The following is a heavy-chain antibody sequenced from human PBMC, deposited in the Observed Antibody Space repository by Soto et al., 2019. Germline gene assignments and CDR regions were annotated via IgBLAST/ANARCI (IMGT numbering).Heavy chain of an antibody. J-gene: IGHJ5*02. CDR3: AHSGYCSGGSCYYSNRFDP. D-gene: IGHD2-15*01. Sequence: QITLKESGPTLVKPTQTLTLTCTFSRFSLSTSGVGVGWIRQPPGKALEWLALIYWDDDKRYSPSLKSRLTIIKYTXXHXVXHTMKNMDPVDTATYYCAHSGYCSGGSCYYSNRFDPWGQGTLVTVSS. CDR2: IYWDDDK. V-gene: IGHV2-5*02. CDR1: RFSLSTSGVG.